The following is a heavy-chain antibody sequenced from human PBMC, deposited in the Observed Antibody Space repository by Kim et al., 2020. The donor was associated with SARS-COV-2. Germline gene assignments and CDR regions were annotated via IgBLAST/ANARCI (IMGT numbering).Heavy chain of an antibody. D-gene: IGHD1-1*01. CDR3: ARDKYNNRQYYGMDV. Sequence: QKFQGRVTITADESTSTAYMELSSLRSEDTAVYYCARDKYNNRQYYGMDVWGQGTTVTVSS. V-gene: IGHV1-69*01. J-gene: IGHJ6*02.